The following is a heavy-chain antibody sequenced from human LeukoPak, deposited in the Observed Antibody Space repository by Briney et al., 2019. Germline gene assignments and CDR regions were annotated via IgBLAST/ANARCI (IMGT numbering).Heavy chain of an antibody. V-gene: IGHV5-51*01. J-gene: IGHJ4*02. CDR1: GYSFTSYR. CDR2: IYPGDSDT. D-gene: IGHD5-18*01. CDR3: ARLHSFSNLDY. Sequence: GESLKISCKGSGYSFTSYRIGWVRPMPGKGLEWMGIIYPGDSDTRYRPSFQGQVTISADKSVSTAYLQWSSLKASDTAMYYCARLHSFSNLDYWGQGTLVTVSS.